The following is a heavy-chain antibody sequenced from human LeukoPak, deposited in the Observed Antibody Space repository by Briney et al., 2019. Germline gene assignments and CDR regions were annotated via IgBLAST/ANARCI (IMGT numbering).Heavy chain of an antibody. CDR3: AKGGPGDGNWFDL. CDR1: GFTFSSNW. V-gene: IGHV3-30*18. J-gene: IGHJ5*02. CDR2: ISYDGSNK. Sequence: PGGSLRLSCGASGFTFSSNWMTWVRQAPGKGLEWVTLISYDGSNKYYADSVKGRFTISRDNPKNTLYLQMNSLRGEDTAVYYCAKGGPGDGNWFDLWGQGTLVTVSS. D-gene: IGHD2-21*02.